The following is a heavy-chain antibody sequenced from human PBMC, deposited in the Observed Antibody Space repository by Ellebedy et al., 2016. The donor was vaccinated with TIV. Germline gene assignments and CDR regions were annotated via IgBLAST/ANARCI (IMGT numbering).Heavy chain of an antibody. V-gene: IGHV3-66*01. J-gene: IGHJ4*02. CDR2: IYIGGGT. CDR3: TRDPPGDYLTYFDY. CDR1: GFTVSSNY. D-gene: IGHD4-17*01. Sequence: GESLKISCAASGFTVSSNYMSWVRQAPGKGLEWVSLIYIGGGTYYADSVKGRFTISRDNAKNSLYLQMNGLRAEDTAVYYCTRDPPGDYLTYFDYWGQGNLVTVSS.